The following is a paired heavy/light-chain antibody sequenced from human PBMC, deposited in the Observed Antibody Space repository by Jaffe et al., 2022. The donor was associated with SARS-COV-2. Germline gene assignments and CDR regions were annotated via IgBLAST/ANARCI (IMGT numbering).Light chain of an antibody. CDR3: AAWDDSMREV. CDR2: NNN. J-gene: IGLJ3*02. V-gene: IGLV1-44*01. CDR1: NSNIGSNT. Sequence: QFVLTQPPSVSGTPGQRVTISCSGSNSNIGSNTVNWYQQLPGMAPKLLVYNNNRRPSGVPDRFSASQSGTSASLAISGLQSDDEADYICAAWDDSMREVFGGGTKLTVL.
Heavy chain of an antibody. CDR3: ARSPNWYWLDP. Sequence: QVQLQESGPGLVKPSETLSLTCTVSGGSLTDSYWTWIRQPPGKGLEWLGYIHHTGSTNYNPSLKSRLTMSVDKANNRFSLKLTSVTPADTAVYFCARSPNWYWLDPWGQGTLVTVSS. V-gene: IGHV4-4*09. CDR2: IHHTGST. D-gene: IGHD1-1*01. CDR1: GGSLTDSY. J-gene: IGHJ5*02.